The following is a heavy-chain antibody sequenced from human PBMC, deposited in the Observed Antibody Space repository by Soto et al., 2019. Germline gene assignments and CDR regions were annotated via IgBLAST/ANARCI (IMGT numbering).Heavy chain of an antibody. V-gene: IGHV4-4*02. D-gene: IGHD3-10*01. J-gene: IGHJ6*02. CDR2: IYHSGST. Sequence: QVQLQESGPGLVKPSGTLSLTCAVSGGSISSSNWWSWVRQPPGKGLEWIGEIYHSGSTNYNPSLKGRVTISVDKSKRQCSLKLRSVTAPDTAVYYCAEGYVGSGSYRYGMDVWGQGTTVTVSS. CDR1: GGSISSSNW. CDR3: AEGYVGSGSYRYGMDV.